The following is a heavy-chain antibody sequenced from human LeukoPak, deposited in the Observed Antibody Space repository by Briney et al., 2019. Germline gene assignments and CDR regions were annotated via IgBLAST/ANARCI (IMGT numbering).Heavy chain of an antibody. CDR3: ARAPITSPFYFDY. CDR2: INWSGGST. V-gene: IGHV3-20*04. J-gene: IGHJ4*02. D-gene: IGHD2-2*01. Sequence: GGSLRLSCTASGFAFDEHGMSWVRQFPGKGLEWVSGINWSGGSTGYADPLRGRFTISRDNAKNSLYLQMDSLRAEDTALYYCARAPITSPFYFDYWGQGTLVTVSS. CDR1: GFAFDEHG.